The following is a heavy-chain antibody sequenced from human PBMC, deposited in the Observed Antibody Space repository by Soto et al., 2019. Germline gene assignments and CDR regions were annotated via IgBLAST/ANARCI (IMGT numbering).Heavy chain of an antibody. D-gene: IGHD3-22*01. CDR3: ARDKTSYYDISGIFDI. J-gene: IGHJ3*02. V-gene: IGHV3-53*01. CDR2: LYSGDRT. Sequence: EVQLVESGGGLIQPGGSLRLSCAASGFTVSSNYMTWVRQAPGKGLEWVSVLYSGDRTYYADSVKGRFTISRDDSKNTLFLQMNSLRAEDTAVYFCARDKTSYYDISGIFDIWGQGTMVTVSS. CDR1: GFTVSSNY.